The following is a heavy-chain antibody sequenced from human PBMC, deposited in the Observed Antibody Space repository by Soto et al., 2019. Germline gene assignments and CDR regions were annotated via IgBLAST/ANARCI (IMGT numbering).Heavy chain of an antibody. D-gene: IGHD3-10*01. CDR2: ISATGGST. CDR1: LLLFSSYT. J-gene: IGHJ6*03. CDR3: KKLGTQDRRGDSTVRFSGPAHRVSLV. Sequence: EDSLRLSYAGSLLLFSSYTMSWVRQAPGPGLEWVSGISATGGSTYYADSVKGRFTFSRDNSKNTLYLQMNSLRAEDTAVYYCKKLGTQDRRGDSTVRFSGPAHRVSLVCGK. V-gene: IGHV3-23*01.